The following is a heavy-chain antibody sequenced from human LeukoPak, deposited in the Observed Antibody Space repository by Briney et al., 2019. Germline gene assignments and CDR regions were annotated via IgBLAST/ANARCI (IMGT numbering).Heavy chain of an antibody. CDR3: ARGPLYQLLFLDY. D-gene: IGHD2-2*01. CDR1: GGTFSSYA. Sequence: GASVKVSCKASGGTFSSYAISWVRQAPGQGLEWMGWINPNSGGTNYAQKFQGRVTMTRDTSISTAYMELSRLRSDDTAVYYCARGPLYQLLFLDYWGQGTLVTVSS. CDR2: INPNSGGT. J-gene: IGHJ4*02. V-gene: IGHV1-2*02.